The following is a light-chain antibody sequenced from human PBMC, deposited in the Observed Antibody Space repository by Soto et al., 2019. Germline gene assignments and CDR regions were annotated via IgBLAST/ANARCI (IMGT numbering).Light chain of an antibody. J-gene: IGKJ4*01. CDR3: QRYNRWPLS. Sequence: EIVLTQSPGTLSLSPGERATLSCMASESVTNYLAWYQQKPGQAPRLLVYDVSNRATGTPARFSGGGSGTDFTLTISNLEPEDFAVYYCQRYNRWPLSFGGGTKVDIK. CDR2: DVS. CDR1: ESVTNY. V-gene: IGKV3-11*01.